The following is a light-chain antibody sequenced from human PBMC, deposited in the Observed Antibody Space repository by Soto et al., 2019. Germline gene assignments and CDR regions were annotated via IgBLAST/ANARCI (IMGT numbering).Light chain of an antibody. Sequence: DIQMTQSPSSLSVSVGDRVTITCRASQSISSYLNWYQQKPGKAPKLLIYAASSLQSGVPSRFSGSGYGTDFNLTISSLQPEDFATYYCQQSYSTPITFGQGTRLEIK. V-gene: IGKV1-39*01. CDR3: QQSYSTPIT. CDR1: QSISSY. CDR2: AAS. J-gene: IGKJ5*01.